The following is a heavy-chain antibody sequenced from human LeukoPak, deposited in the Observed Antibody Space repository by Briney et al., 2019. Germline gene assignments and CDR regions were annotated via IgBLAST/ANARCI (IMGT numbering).Heavy chain of an antibody. V-gene: IGHV3-30*02. CDR3: ARGTNGYTSPDY. J-gene: IGHJ4*02. CDR1: GFIFKTFG. Sequence: GGSLRLSCAASGFIFKTFGMHWVRQAPGKGLEWVAFIRNDGNNKHYADSVKGRFTISRDNAKNSLYLQMNSLRAEDTAVYYCARGTNGYTSPDYWGQGTLVTVSS. D-gene: IGHD5-24*01. CDR2: IRNDGNNK.